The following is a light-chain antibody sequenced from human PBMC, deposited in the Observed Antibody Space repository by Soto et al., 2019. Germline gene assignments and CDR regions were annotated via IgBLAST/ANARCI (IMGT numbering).Light chain of an antibody. J-gene: IGKJ4*01. CDR3: QQYGTSLIT. Sequence: EIVLTQSPATLSLSPGEGATLSCRASHSVSTSYFAWYQQKPGQAPRLLTYGASNRATDIPDRFSGSGSGTDFTLTLSRLETEDFAVYYCQQYGTSLITFGGGTKVEIK. CDR1: HSVSTSY. CDR2: GAS. V-gene: IGKV3-20*01.